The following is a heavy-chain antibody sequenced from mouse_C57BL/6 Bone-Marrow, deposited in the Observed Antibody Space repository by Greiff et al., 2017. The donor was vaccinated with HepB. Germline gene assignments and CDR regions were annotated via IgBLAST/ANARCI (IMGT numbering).Heavy chain of an antibody. D-gene: IGHD2-1*01. CDR3: ARARYGNYVYY. CDR1: GFTFSSYA. CDR2: ISDGGSYT. J-gene: IGHJ2*01. V-gene: IGHV5-4*01. Sequence: EVQGVESGGGLVKPGGSLKLSCAASGFTFSSYAMSWVRQTPEKRLEWVATISDGGSYTYYPDNVKGRFTISRDNAKNNLYLQMSHLKSEDTAMYYCARARYGNYVYYWGQGTTLTVSS.